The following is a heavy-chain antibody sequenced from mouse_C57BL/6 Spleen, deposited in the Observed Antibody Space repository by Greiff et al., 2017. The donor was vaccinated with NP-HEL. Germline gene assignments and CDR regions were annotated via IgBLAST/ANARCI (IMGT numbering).Heavy chain of an antibody. CDR2: IYPRSGNT. J-gene: IGHJ2*01. CDR3: ARSVLLTYYFDY. V-gene: IGHV1-81*01. CDR1: GYTFTSYG. D-gene: IGHD2-1*01. Sequence: VQLQQSGAELARPGASVKLSCKASGYTFTSYGISWVKQRTGQGLEWIGEIYPRSGNTYYNEKFKGKATLTADKSSSTAYMELRSLTSEDSAVYFCARSVLLTYYFDYWGQGTTLTVSS.